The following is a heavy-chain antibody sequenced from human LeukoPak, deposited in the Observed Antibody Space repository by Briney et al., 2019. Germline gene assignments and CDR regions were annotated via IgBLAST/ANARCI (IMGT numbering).Heavy chain of an antibody. CDR3: AKSYCGGDCYSWYFQH. CDR2: IYSGGST. V-gene: IGHV3-53*01. D-gene: IGHD2-21*01. CDR1: GFTVSSNY. J-gene: IGHJ1*01. Sequence: GGSLRLSCAASGFTVSSNYMSWVRQAPGKGLEWASVIYSGGSTYYADSVKGRFTISRDNSKNTLYLQMNSLRAEDTAVYYCAKSYCGGDCYSWYFQHWGQGTLVTVSS.